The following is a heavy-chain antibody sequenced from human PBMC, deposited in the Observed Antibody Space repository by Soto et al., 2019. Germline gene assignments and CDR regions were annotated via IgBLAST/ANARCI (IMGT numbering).Heavy chain of an antibody. D-gene: IGHD5-12*01. Sequence: SETLSLTCTVSGGSISSYYWSWIRQPPGKGLEWIGYIYYSGSTNYNPSLKSRVTISVDTSKNQFPLKLSSVTAADTAVYYCARGYSGYDRYFDYWGQGTLVTVSS. CDR2: IYYSGST. J-gene: IGHJ4*02. CDR1: GGSISSYY. CDR3: ARGYSGYDRYFDY. V-gene: IGHV4-59*01.